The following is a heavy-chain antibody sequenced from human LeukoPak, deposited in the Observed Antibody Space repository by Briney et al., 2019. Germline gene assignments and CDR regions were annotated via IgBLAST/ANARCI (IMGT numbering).Heavy chain of an antibody. CDR3: AKDEAGGATPFDF. D-gene: IGHD1-26*01. CDR2: VRFDGGIK. CDR1: GFSFSNYA. Sequence: GGSLRLSCAASGFSFSNYAMHWVCQAPGKGLQWVAFVRFDGGIKYYADSVKGRCTTSRDNSKNTLYLQMNSLRPDDTAVYYCAKDEAGGATPFDFWGQGTLVTVSS. V-gene: IGHV3-30*02. J-gene: IGHJ4*02.